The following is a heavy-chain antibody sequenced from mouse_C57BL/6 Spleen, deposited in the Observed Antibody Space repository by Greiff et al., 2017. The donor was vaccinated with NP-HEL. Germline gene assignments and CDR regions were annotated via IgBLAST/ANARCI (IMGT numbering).Heavy chain of an antibody. CDR1: GYTFTSYW. Sequence: VQLQQSGAELVKPGASVKLSCKASGYTFTSYWMQWVKQRPGQGLEWIGEIDPSDSYTNYNQKFKGKATLTVDTSSSTAYMQLSSLTSEDSAVYYWARSAPMDYWGQGTSVTVSS. CDR2: IDPSDSYT. J-gene: IGHJ4*01. V-gene: IGHV1-50*01. CDR3: ARSAPMDY.